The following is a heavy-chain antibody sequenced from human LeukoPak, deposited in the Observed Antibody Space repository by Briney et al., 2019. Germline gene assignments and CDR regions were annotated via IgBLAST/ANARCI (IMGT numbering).Heavy chain of an antibody. D-gene: IGHD3-22*01. Sequence: ASVKVSCKASGYTFTSYGIIWVRQAPGQGLEWMGWISAYNGNTNYAQKLQGRVTMTTDTSTSTAYMELRSLISDDKDVYYCASVRTYYYDRSGYQDYWGQGTLVTVSS. CDR1: GYTFTSYG. CDR2: ISAYNGNT. V-gene: IGHV1-18*01. CDR3: ASVRTYYYDRSGYQDY. J-gene: IGHJ4*02.